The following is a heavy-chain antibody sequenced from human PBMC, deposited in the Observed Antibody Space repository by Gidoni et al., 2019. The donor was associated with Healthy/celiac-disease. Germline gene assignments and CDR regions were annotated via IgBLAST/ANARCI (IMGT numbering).Heavy chain of an antibody. Sequence: QVQLLQSGAEVTKPRASVTVSCKASGYTLASYALHWVRQAPGQRLEWMGWINAGNGNTKYSQKFHGRVTITRDTSASTAYMELSSLRSEDTAVYYCASSAGCSSTSCYPYYYYGMDVWGQGTTVTVSS. CDR3: ASSAGCSSTSCYPYYYYGMDV. J-gene: IGHJ6*02. CDR1: GYTLASYA. V-gene: IGHV1-3*01. D-gene: IGHD2-2*01. CDR2: INAGNGNT.